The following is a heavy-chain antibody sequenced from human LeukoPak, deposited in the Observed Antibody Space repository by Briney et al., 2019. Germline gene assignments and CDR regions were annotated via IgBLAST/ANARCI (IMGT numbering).Heavy chain of an antibody. CDR1: GGGFTFTSHA. V-gene: IGHV1-69*01. CDR2: LIPIYGSA. Sequence: SVKVSCRASGGGFTFTSHAISWVRQAPGQGLEWMGGLIPIYGSANYAQKFQGRVTITSDESTRTVYMELSSLRPEDSAVYYCAGFFYDNSGDAFDIWGQGTMVTVSS. CDR3: AGFFYDNSGDAFDI. D-gene: IGHD3-22*01. J-gene: IGHJ3*02.